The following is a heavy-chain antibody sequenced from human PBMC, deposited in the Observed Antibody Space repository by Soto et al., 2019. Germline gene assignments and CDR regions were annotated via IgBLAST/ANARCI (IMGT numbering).Heavy chain of an antibody. V-gene: IGHV4-31*03. CDR3: ARFLEWLPITANWFDP. Sequence: SETLSLTCTVSGGSISSGGYYWSWIRQHPGKGLEWIGYIYYSGSTYYNPSLKSRVTISVDTSKNQFSRKLSSVTAADTAVYYCARFLEWLPITANWFDPWGQGTLVTVSS. J-gene: IGHJ5*02. CDR2: IYYSGST. D-gene: IGHD3-3*01. CDR1: GGSISSGGYY.